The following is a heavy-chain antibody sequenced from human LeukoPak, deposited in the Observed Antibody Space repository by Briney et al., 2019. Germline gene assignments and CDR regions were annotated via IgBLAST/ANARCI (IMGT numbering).Heavy chain of an antibody. CDR1: GGSISSGGYY. J-gene: IGHJ4*02. CDR2: IYYSGCT. CDR3: ARAPRGGTAVDY. V-gene: IGHV4-31*03. Sequence: SETLSLTCTVSGGSISSGGYYWSWIRQHPGKGLEWIGYIYYSGCTYYNPSLKSRVTISVDTSKNQFSLKLSSVTAADTAVYYCARAPRGGTAVDYWGQGTLVTVSS. D-gene: IGHD1-7*01.